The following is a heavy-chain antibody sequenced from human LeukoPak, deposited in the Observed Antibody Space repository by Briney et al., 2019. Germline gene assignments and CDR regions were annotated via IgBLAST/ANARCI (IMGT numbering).Heavy chain of an antibody. CDR3: ARRSMASSGYFDF. D-gene: IGHD2/OR15-2a*01. CDR2: ITGSGESA. J-gene: IGHJ4*02. CDR1: GFTFSSFA. V-gene: IGHV3-23*01. Sequence: AGGSLRLSCAVSGFTFSSFAMSWVRQAPGKGLEWVSAITGSGESANYADSMKGRFTISRDNSKNTLYLQMNSLRVEDTALYYCARRSMASSGYFDFWGQGTLVTVSS.